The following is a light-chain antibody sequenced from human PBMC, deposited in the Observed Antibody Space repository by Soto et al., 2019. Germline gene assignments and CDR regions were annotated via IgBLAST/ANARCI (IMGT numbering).Light chain of an antibody. J-gene: IGLJ1*01. Sequence: QSVLTQSPSVSGAPGQRVSISCTGTSSNIGAGFDVHWYQQLPATAPKLLIYGNNNRPSGVPDRFPGSKSGTSASLAITGLQAEDEADYYCQSYDTTLSGGSVFGTGTKVTVL. CDR1: SSNIGAGFD. CDR2: GNN. V-gene: IGLV1-40*01. CDR3: QSYDTTLSGGSV.